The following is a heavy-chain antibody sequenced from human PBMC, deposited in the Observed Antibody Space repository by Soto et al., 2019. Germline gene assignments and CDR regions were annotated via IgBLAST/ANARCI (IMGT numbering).Heavy chain of an antibody. V-gene: IGHV3-73*01. CDR3: SRQASDFWSGKPQYYMDV. CDR1: GFTFSGSA. CDR2: IRSKGNNYAT. J-gene: IGHJ6*03. Sequence: EVRLVESVGGLVQPGGSLKLSCAASGFTFSGSAMHWVRQASGKGLEWVGRIRSKGNNYATAYGASLKGRFTISRDDSKNTAYLQMNSLNTEDTAVYYCSRQASDFWSGKPQYYMDVWGKGTTVTVSS. D-gene: IGHD3-3*01.